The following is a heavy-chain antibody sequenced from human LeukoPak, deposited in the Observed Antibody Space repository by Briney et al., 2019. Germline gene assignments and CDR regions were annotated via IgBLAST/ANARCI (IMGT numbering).Heavy chain of an antibody. D-gene: IGHD3-22*01. Sequence: PGGSLRLTCTASGFTVSSNYMTWVRQAPGKGLEWVSSISSSSSYIYYADSVKGRFTISRDNAKNSLYLQMNSLRAEDTAVYYCARDPHYYDSSGGYWGQGTLVTVSS. CDR3: ARDPHYYDSSGGY. CDR2: ISSSSSYI. V-gene: IGHV3-21*01. J-gene: IGHJ4*02. CDR1: GFTVSSNY.